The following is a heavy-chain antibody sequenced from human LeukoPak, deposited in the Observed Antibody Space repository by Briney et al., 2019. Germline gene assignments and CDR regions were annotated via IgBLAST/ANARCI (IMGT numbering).Heavy chain of an antibody. J-gene: IGHJ6*02. Sequence: ASVKVSCTASGYTFTSYGISWVRQAPAQGLEWMGWISAYNGNTNYAQKLQGRVTMTTDTSTSTAYMELRSLRSDDTAVYYCARDVDEDTISNLAHIAAAGTLGCGMDVWGQGTTVTVSS. CDR3: ARDVDEDTISNLAHIAAAGTLGCGMDV. CDR1: GYTFTSYG. V-gene: IGHV1-18*01. D-gene: IGHD6-13*01. CDR2: ISAYNGNT.